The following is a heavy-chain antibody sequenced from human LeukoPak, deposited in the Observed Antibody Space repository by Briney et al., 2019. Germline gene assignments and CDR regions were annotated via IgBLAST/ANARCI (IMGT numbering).Heavy chain of an antibody. D-gene: IGHD2-2*02. CDR1: GFTFKNAW. Sequence: GGSLRLSCAASGFTFKNAWMTWVRQAPGKGLEWVGRIKSKTNGGTTDYAAPVRGRFTISRDDSKNTLYLQLNSLKTEDTAVYYCARGLYTTRHLNHFDYWGQGTLVTVSS. J-gene: IGHJ4*02. CDR2: IKSKTNGGTT. CDR3: ARGLYTTRHLNHFDY. V-gene: IGHV3-15*01.